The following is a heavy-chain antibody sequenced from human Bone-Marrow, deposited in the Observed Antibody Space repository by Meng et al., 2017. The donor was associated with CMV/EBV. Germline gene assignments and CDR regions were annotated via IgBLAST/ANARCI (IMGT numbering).Heavy chain of an antibody. CDR3: ARDRSSYCSSTSCYLEGSY. V-gene: IGHV1-18*01. CDR1: GYTFTSYG. CDR2: ISAYNGNT. J-gene: IGHJ4*02. Sequence: ASVKVSCKASGYTFTSYGISWVRQAPGQGLEWMGWISAYNGNTNYAQKLQGRVTMTTDTSTSTAYMELRSLRSDDTAVYYCARDRSSYCSSTSCYLEGSYWGQRTLVTVSS. D-gene: IGHD2-2*01.